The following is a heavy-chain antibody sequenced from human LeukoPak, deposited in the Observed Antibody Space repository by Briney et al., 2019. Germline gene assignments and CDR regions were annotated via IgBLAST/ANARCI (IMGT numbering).Heavy chain of an antibody. CDR3: ARDHYDSSGYAFDI. CDR1: GFTFSDYY. V-gene: IGHV3-11*04. D-gene: IGHD3-22*01. Sequence: GGSLRLSCAASGFTFSDYYMSWIRQAPGKGLEWVSYISSSGSTIYYADSVKGRFTISRDNAKNSLYLQMNSLRAEDTAVYYCARDHYDSSGYAFDIWGQGTMVTISS. J-gene: IGHJ3*02. CDR2: ISSSGSTI.